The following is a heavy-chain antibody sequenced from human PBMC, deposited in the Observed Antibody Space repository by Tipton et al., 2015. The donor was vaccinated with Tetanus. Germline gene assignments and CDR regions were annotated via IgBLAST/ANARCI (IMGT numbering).Heavy chain of an antibody. Sequence: SLRLSCAASGFIFSSYGIHRVRQAPGKGLEWVADSWYDGTDQYYADSVKGRFTLSRDNSKNTLYLQMDSLRAEDTALYYCAREADCSGGSCFSGDFDNWGQGTPVTVSS. CDR1: GFIFSSYG. D-gene: IGHD2-15*01. V-gene: IGHV3-33*01. CDR2: SWYDGTDQ. J-gene: IGHJ4*02. CDR3: AREADCSGGSCFSGDFDN.